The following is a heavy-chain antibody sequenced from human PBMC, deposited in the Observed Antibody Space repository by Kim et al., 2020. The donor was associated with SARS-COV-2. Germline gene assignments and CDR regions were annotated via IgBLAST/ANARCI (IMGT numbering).Heavy chain of an antibody. CDR2: IYYSGST. CDR1: GGSISSSSYY. V-gene: IGHV4-39*01. D-gene: IGHD2-15*01. J-gene: IGHJ4*02. Sequence: SETLSLTCTVSGGSISSSSYYWGWIRQPPGKGLEWIGSIYYSGSTYYNPSLKSRVTISVDTSKNQFSLKLSSVTAADTAVYYCARQWCSGGSCNLRDYWGQGTLVTVSS. CDR3: ARQWCSGGSCNLRDY.